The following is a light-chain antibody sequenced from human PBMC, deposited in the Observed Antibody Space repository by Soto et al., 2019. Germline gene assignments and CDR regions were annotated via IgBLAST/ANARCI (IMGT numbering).Light chain of an antibody. Sequence: DIQMTQSPSSLSASVGDRVTITCRASQGISNYLAWYQQKPGKVPKLLISTATTLQSGVPSRFSGSGSGTDFTLTISSLQPEDVATYYCQKYNNVLALTFGGGTKVDSK. CDR3: QKYNNVLALT. CDR1: QGISNY. J-gene: IGKJ4*01. V-gene: IGKV1-27*01. CDR2: TAT.